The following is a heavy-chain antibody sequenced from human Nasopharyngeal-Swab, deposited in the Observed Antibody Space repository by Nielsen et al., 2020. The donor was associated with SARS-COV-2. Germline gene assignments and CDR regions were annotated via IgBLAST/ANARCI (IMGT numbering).Heavy chain of an antibody. CDR1: GITFSSYS. CDR2: ISSSSTYI. J-gene: IGHJ6*02. Sequence: GESLKISCVASGITFSSYSMNWVRQAPGKGLEWVSSISSSSTYIYYADSVKGRFTISRDNAKNLLYLQMNSLRAEDTAVYYCASGPLTFYDSWSGPRPLEEPYGLDVWGQGTTVTVSS. D-gene: IGHD3-3*01. CDR3: ASGPLTFYDSWSGPRPLEEPYGLDV. V-gene: IGHV3-21*01.